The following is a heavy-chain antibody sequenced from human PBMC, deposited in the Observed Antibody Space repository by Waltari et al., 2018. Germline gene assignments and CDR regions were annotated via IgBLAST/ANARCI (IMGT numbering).Heavy chain of an antibody. CDR3: ARVGEMVRGVIGWFDP. CDR1: GGTFSSYA. D-gene: IGHD3-10*01. V-gene: IGHV1-69*12. CDR2: IIPILGTA. J-gene: IGHJ5*02. Sequence: QVQLVQSGAEVKKPGSSVKVSCKASGGTFSSYAISWVRQAPGQGLEWMGGIIPILGTANYAQKFQGRVTITADESTSTAYMELSSLRSEDTAVYYCARVGEMVRGVIGWFDPWGQGTLVTVSS.